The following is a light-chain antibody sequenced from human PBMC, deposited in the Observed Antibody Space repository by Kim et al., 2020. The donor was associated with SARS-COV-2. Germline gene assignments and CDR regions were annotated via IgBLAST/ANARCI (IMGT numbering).Light chain of an antibody. CDR3: QQYSNWPRT. J-gene: IGKJ1*01. CDR2: GSS. CDR1: KSLSGN. V-gene: IGKV3-15*01. Sequence: VSPGAGATRACRASKSLSGNLAWYQQRPGQAPRLLIYGSSTRFTGIPGRFSGSGSGTEYTLSISSLQSEDSAVYYCQQYSNWPRTFGQGTKVDIK.